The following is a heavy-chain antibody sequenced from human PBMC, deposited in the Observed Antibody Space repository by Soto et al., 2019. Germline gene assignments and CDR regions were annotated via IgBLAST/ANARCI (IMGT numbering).Heavy chain of an antibody. CDR2: IKAYSGNT. D-gene: IGHD4-17*01. J-gene: IGHJ4*02. V-gene: IGHV1-18*01. CDR1: GYTFPTST. CDR3: AIADYGDDDY. Sequence: QLQLVQSGDEAKKPGASVKVSCKASGYTFPTSTISWVRQATGQGLEWMGWIKAYSGNTNYAQKLQGIVTMTTDTSTNTAYMELRSLSTDDTAIYYCAIADYGDDDYWGQGTLVTVSS.